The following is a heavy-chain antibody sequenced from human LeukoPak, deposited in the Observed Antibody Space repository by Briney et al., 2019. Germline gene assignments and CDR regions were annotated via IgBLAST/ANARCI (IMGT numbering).Heavy chain of an antibody. CDR1: GFTVSSNY. CDR2: IYSGGST. D-gene: IGHD6-19*01. CDR3: AKDRQAGIAVAGGWY. V-gene: IGHV3-53*01. J-gene: IGHJ4*02. Sequence: GGSLRLSCAASGFTVSSNYMSWVRQAPGKGLEWVSVIYSGGSTYYADSVKGRFTISRDNSKNTLYLQMNSLRAEDTAVYYCAKDRQAGIAVAGGWYWGQGTLVTVSS.